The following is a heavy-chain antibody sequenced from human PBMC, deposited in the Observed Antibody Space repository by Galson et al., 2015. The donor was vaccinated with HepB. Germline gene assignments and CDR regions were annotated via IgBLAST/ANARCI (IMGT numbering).Heavy chain of an antibody. V-gene: IGHV7-4-1*02. CDR2: INTNTGNP. J-gene: IGHJ6*02. CDR3: ARPQASYTLYYYYGMDV. CDR1: GYTFTSYA. Sequence: SVKVSCKASGYTFTSYAMNWVRQAPGQGLEWMGWINTNTGNPTYAQGFTGRFVFSLDTSVSTAYLQISSLKAEDTAVYYCARPQASYTLYYYYGMDVWGQGTTVTVSS.